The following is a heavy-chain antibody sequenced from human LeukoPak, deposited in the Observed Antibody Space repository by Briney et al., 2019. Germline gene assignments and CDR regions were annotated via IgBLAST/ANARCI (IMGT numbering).Heavy chain of an antibody. CDR2: IYHSGST. J-gene: IGHJ1*01. CDR1: GGSISSGNW. CDR3: ARETAGIQH. V-gene: IGHV4-4*02. D-gene: IGHD5-18*01. Sequence: PSETLSLTCAVSGGSISSGNWWSWVRQPPGKGLEWIGQIYHSGSTNYNPSLKSRVTISVDTSKNQFSLKLSSVTAADTAVYYCARETAGIQHWGQGTLVTVSS.